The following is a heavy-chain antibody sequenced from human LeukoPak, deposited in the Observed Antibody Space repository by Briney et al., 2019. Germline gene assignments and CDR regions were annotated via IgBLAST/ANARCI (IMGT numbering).Heavy chain of an antibody. CDR3: ARDRLYYDILTGYYAPYYFDY. D-gene: IGHD3-9*01. CDR2: ISSSSSYI. Sequence: PGGSLRLSCAASGFTFSSYSMNWVRQAPGKGLEWVSSISSSSSYIYYADSVKGRFTISRDNAKNSLYLQMNSLRAEDTAVYYCARDRLYYDILTGYYAPYYFDYWGQGTLVTVSS. J-gene: IGHJ4*02. V-gene: IGHV3-21*01. CDR1: GFTFSSYS.